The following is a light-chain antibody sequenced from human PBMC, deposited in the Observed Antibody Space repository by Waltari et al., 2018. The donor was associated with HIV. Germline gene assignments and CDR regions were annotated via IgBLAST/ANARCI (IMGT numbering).Light chain of an antibody. CDR2: RSH. V-gene: IGKV3-15*01. CDR3: QQFANWPSYT. CDR1: QGVGAN. Sequence: EIILTQSPAIVSASPVDRVTLTCRASQGVGANLAWYQQKSGQAPRRLLARSHTAAPGVPARFSGSGVGTDFTLTITNLQSDDFAVYYCQQFANWPSYTFGQGTKL. J-gene: IGKJ2*01.